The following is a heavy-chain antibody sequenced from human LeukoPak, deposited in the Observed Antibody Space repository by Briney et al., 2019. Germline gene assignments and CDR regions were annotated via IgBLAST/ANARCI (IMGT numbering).Heavy chain of an antibody. J-gene: IGHJ4*02. Sequence: SETLSLTCTVSRYSIRSAYFWGWIRQPPGKGLEWIGSIFHSGNTYYNPSLSSRVTISVDTSKNQFSLRLSSVTAADTAMYFCARVNSGWCGGFDFWGQGMLVTVSS. V-gene: IGHV4-38-2*02. CDR3: ARVNSGWCGGFDF. D-gene: IGHD6-19*01. CDR2: IFHSGNT. CDR1: RYSIRSAYF.